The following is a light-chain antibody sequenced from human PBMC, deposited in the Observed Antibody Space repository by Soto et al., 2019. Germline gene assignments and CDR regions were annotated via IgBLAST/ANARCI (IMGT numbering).Light chain of an antibody. V-gene: IGLV2-23*01. CDR1: SGFVGGFSL. Sequence: QSVLAQPASVSGSPGQSITISCSGTSGFVGGFSLVSWYQQHPGKAPKVMISEGHGRPSGVPDRFSGSTSVNSASLTISGLQADDEADYYCCLYIGATTYVFGTGTKLTVL. J-gene: IGLJ1*01. CDR2: EGH. CDR3: CLYIGATTYV.